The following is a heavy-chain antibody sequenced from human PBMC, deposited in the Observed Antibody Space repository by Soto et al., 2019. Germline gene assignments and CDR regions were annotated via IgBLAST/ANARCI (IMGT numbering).Heavy chain of an antibody. D-gene: IGHD3-9*01. CDR1: GYIFTGYY. V-gene: IGHV1-2*02. Sequence: ASVKVSCKASGYIFTGYYIQWVRQAPGQGLEWMGWINTKTGGTEYAQKFQGRVTMTRDTSINTAYMEVSRLRSDDTAVYYCATDKVAFDMWGQGTMVTV. J-gene: IGHJ3*02. CDR2: INTKTGGT. CDR3: ATDKVAFDM.